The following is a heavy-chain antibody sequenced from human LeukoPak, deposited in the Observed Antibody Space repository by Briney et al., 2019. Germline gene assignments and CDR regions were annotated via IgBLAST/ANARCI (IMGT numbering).Heavy chain of an antibody. D-gene: IGHD3-16*01. CDR3: AKPLGGYPASFDC. J-gene: IGHJ4*02. V-gene: IGHV3-30*02. CDR1: GFTFSLYG. CDR2: IRHDGTKK. Sequence: GGSLRLSCEASGFTFSLYGMYWVRQAPGKGLESVAYIRHDGTKKDYADSVKGRFTVSRDNSKDILYLQMNSLRIEDTAIYYCAKPLGGYPASFDCWGQGTLVTVSS.